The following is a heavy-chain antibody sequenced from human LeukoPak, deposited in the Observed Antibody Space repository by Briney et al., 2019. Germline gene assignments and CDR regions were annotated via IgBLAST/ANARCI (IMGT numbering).Heavy chain of an antibody. J-gene: IGHJ2*01. V-gene: IGHV4-30-4*08. CDR3: ARESITLVRGPRFFDL. CDR1: GGSISSSSYY. D-gene: IGHD3-10*01. CDR2: IYYIGST. Sequence: SETLSLTCTVSGGSISSSSYYWGWIRQPPGKGLEYIGYIYYIGSTYYNPSLNSRITISLDTSKNQFSLKLNSVTATDSAVYYCARESITLVRGPRFFDLWGRGTLVTVSS.